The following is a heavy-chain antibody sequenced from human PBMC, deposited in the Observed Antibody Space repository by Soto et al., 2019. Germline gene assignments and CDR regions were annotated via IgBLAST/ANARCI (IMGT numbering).Heavy chain of an antibody. CDR3: ARLRIAAPGDPGP. Sequence: GESLKSSCKGSGYRFTTDCISWVRQMPGKGLEWMGRIDPSHSYTSYSPSFQGHVTISADKSISTAYLQWGSLKASDTAVYYCARLRIAAPGDPGPWGQGTLVTVSS. V-gene: IGHV5-10-1*01. J-gene: IGHJ5*02. CDR1: GYRFTTDC. D-gene: IGHD6-13*01. CDR2: IDPSHSYT.